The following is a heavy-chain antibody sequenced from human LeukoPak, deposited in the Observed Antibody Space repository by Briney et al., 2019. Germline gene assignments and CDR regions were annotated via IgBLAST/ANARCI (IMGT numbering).Heavy chain of an antibody. D-gene: IGHD2-2*01. V-gene: IGHV1-69*13. CDR1: GGTFSSYA. J-gene: IGHJ4*02. CDR2: IIPIFGTA. Sequence: GASVKVSCKASGGTFSSYAISWVRQAPGQGLEWMGGIIPIFGTANYAQKFQGRVTITADESTSTAYMELSSLRSEDTTVYYCARDGHMHGYYFDYWGQGTLVTVSS. CDR3: ARDGHMHGYYFDY.